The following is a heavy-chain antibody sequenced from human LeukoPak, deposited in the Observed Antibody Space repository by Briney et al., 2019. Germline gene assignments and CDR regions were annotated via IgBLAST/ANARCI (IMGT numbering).Heavy chain of an antibody. CDR1: GXTFSTYW. CDR2: INGDGTSTST. V-gene: IGHV3-74*01. D-gene: IGHD4-17*01. J-gene: IGHJ4*02. CDR3: ARDRDYGAPDY. Sequence: PGGSLRLSCAASGXTFSTYWMHWVRQAPGKGLVWVSRINGDGTSTSTSYADSVKGRFTISRDNAKNTLYLHMNTLRAEDTAVYYCARDRDYGAPDYWGQGTLVTVSS.